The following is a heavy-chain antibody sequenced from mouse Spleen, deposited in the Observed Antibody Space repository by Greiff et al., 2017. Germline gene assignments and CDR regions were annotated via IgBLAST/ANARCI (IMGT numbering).Heavy chain of an antibody. CDR2: TWCGGST. J-gene: IGHJ3*01. CDR1: GPSLTIYG. V-gene: IGHV2-2*01. D-gene: IGHD3-1*01. CDR3: ARKASSGYGFAY. Sequence: QVQLQQSGPALVQIPQHLPVTCTASGPSLTIYGVRWVRQSPPTALEWLGVTWCGGSTDYNAAFISILRISTDNAKSKVFFKMNSLQADDTAIYYCARKASSGYGFAYWGQGTLVTVAA.